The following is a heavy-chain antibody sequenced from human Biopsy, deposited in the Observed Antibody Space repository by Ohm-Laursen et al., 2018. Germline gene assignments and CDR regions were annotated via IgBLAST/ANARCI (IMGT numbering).Heavy chain of an antibody. CDR1: GYTFTNYG. J-gene: IGHJ4*02. CDR2: IRPYNGDT. V-gene: IGHV1-18*01. Sequence: ASVKVSCNVSGYTFTNYGISSVRQAAGQGLEWLGWIRPYNGDTDYAQKLQGRVTMTTDKSTSTAYMHLRSLRSDDTAIYYCARDLLEWSLPSWGQGTLVTVSS. CDR3: ARDLLEWSLPS. D-gene: IGHD3-3*01.